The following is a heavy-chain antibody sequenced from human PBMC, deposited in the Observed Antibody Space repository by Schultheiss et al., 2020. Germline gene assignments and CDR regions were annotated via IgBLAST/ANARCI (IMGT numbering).Heavy chain of an antibody. CDR1: GFTFSIYA. D-gene: IGHD6-6*01. CDR2: ISYDGSNK. Sequence: GGSLRLSCAASGFTFSIYAMTWVRQAPGKGLEWVAVISYDGSNKYYADSVKGRFTISRDNSKNTLYLQMNSLRAEDTAVYYCAREGIAARPDYYYGMDVWGKGTTVTGYS. J-gene: IGHJ6*04. V-gene: IGHV3-30*03. CDR3: AREGIAARPDYYYGMDV.